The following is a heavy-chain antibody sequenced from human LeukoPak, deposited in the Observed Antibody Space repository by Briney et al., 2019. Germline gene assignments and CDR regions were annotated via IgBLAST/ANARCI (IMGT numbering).Heavy chain of an antibody. Sequence: GGSLRLSCAASGFTFSSYAMSWVRQAPGKGLEWVAAISGSGGSTYYADSVKGRFTISRDNSKNTLYLQMNSLRAEDTAVYYCAKARDIVVVVAALDYWGQGTLVTVSS. CDR3: AKARDIVVVVAALDY. CDR2: ISGSGGST. J-gene: IGHJ4*02. CDR1: GFTFSSYA. V-gene: IGHV3-23*01. D-gene: IGHD2-15*01.